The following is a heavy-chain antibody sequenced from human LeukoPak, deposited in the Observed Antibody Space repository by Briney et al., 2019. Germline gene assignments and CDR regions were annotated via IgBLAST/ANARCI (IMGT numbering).Heavy chain of an antibody. CDR1: GFTVSSNY. CDR2: IYSGGST. CDR3: ARENTAMAYFDY. D-gene: IGHD5-18*01. V-gene: IGHV3-53*01. J-gene: IGHJ4*02. Sequence: GGSLRLSCAASGFTVSSNYMSWVRQAPGKGLEWVSVIYSGGSTYYADSVKGRFTISRDNSTNTLYLQMNSLRAEDTAVYYCARENTAMAYFDYWGQGTLVTVSS.